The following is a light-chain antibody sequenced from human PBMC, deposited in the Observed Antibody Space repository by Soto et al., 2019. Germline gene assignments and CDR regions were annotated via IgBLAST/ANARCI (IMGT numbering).Light chain of an antibody. J-gene: IGKJ1*01. CDR2: KAS. Sequence: IHMTQTPSTLSGSVGNRVTITCRASQTISSWLAWYQQKQGKAPKILIYKASTLKSGVPSRFSGSVYGTEFTLTISSLQTDDFATYYCQHYNSYSEAFGQGTKVDI. CDR3: QHYNSYSEA. CDR1: QTISSW. V-gene: IGKV1-5*03.